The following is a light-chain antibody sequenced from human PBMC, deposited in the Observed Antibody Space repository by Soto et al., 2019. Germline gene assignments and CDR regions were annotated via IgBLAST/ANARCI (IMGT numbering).Light chain of an antibody. J-gene: IGKJ2*01. Sequence: DVLMTQSPLSLPVTLGQPASISCRPSQSLVYKNGDTYLNWFLQRPGQSPRRLLYQVSKRDSGVPDRFSGSGSGTNFTLRISSVEAEDVGVYYCMQGTHWPYTFGQGTNLEIK. CDR3: MQGTHWPYT. CDR1: QSLVYKNGDTY. V-gene: IGKV2-30*01. CDR2: QVS.